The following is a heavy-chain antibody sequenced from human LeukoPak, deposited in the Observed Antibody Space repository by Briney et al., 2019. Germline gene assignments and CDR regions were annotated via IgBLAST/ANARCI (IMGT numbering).Heavy chain of an antibody. CDR2: ISYNSDTI. D-gene: IGHD2-21*02. CDR1: GFTFDDYA. Sequence: GGSLRLSCAASGFTFDDYAMHWVRQAPGKGLEWVSGISYNSDTIAYADSVKGRFTISRDNAKNSLYLQMSSLRAEDTALYYCAKDYCGGDCYSGWYFDLWGRGTLVTVSS. V-gene: IGHV3-9*01. J-gene: IGHJ2*01. CDR3: AKDYCGGDCYSGWYFDL.